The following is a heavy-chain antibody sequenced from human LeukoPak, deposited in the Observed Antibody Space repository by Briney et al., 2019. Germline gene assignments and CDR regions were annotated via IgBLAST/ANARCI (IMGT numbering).Heavy chain of an antibody. CDR2: ISSSSSTI. D-gene: IGHD3-10*01. J-gene: IGHJ4*02. CDR1: GFTFSSYS. CDR3: AREGPYYYGSGSYLDY. Sequence: PGGSLRLSCAAYGFTFSSYSMNWVRQAPGKGLEWVSYISSSSSTIYYADSVKGRFTISRDNAKNSLYLQMNSLRAEDTAVYYCAREGPYYYGSGSYLDYWGQGTLVTVSS. V-gene: IGHV3-48*01.